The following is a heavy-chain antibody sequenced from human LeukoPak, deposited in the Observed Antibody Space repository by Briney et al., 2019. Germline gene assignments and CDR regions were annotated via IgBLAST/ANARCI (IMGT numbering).Heavy chain of an antibody. CDR2: INNDGSDT. J-gene: IGHJ5*02. CDR3: SRGGTASFDP. D-gene: IGHD1-1*01. CDR1: GFTFSNYW. V-gene: IGHV3-74*01. Sequence: QPGGSLRLSCAASGFTFSNYWMHWVRQAPGKGLVWVSRINNDGSDTTYADSVKGRFTISRDNAKSTLYLQMNSLRAEDTAVYYCSRGGTASFDPWGQGTLVTVSS.